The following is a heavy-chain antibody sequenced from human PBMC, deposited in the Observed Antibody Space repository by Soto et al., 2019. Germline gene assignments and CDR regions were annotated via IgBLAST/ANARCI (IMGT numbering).Heavy chain of an antibody. Sequence: GSLRLSCAASGFTFTSYAMSWVRQAPGKGLEWVSAIITGSGSTYYADSVKGRFTISRDNTKNTLYLQMNSLRAEDTAVYYCAEIAAPLYYYYGMGVWGQGTTVTVSS. V-gene: IGHV3-23*01. D-gene: IGHD6-6*01. CDR3: AEIAAPLYYYYGMGV. J-gene: IGHJ6*02. CDR1: GFTFTSYA. CDR2: IITGSGST.